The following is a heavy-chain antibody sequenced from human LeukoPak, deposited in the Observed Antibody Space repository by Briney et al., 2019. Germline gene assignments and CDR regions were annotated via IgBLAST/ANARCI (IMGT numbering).Heavy chain of an antibody. Sequence: ASVKVSCKASGYTFSIYSICWVRQAPGQGLEWMGWISAYNGNTNYAQKLQGRVTMTTDTSTSTAYMELRSLTSDDTAVYYCTRGEGYLDYWGQGTLVTASS. CDR1: GYTFSIYS. V-gene: IGHV1-18*01. CDR3: TRGEGYLDY. CDR2: ISAYNGNT. J-gene: IGHJ4*02. D-gene: IGHD2-15*01.